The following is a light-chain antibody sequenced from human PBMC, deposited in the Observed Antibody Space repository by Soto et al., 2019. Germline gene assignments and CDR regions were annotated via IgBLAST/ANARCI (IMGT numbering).Light chain of an antibody. CDR3: QQYYHWPRT. V-gene: IGKV3-15*01. J-gene: IGKJ1*01. Sequence: EFVLTQSPGTLSLSPGERVTLSCRASESVSRNLAWYQQKPGQAPRLLIYGASTRATGIPARFSGSGSGTDFNLTITSLQSEDFAVYYCQQYYHWPRTFGQGTKVDIK. CDR1: ESVSRN. CDR2: GAS.